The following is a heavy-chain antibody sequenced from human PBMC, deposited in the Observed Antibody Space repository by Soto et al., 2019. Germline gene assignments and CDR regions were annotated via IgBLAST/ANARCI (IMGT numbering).Heavy chain of an antibody. CDR1: GFTFSSYA. J-gene: IGHJ4*02. Sequence: QVQLVESGGGVVQPGRSLRLSCAASGFTFSSYAMHWVRQAPGKGLEWVAVISYDGSNKYYADSVKGRFTSSRDNSKNTLYLQMNSLRAEDTAVYYCASWDDKAMVTGWSSSDYWGQGTLVTVSS. D-gene: IGHD5-18*01. V-gene: IGHV3-30-3*01. CDR2: ISYDGSNK. CDR3: ASWDDKAMVTGWSSSDY.